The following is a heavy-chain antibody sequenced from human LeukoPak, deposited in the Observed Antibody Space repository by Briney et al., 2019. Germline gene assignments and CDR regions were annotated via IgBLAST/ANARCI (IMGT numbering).Heavy chain of an antibody. CDR1: GGSFSGYY. J-gene: IGHJ4*02. CDR2: INHSGST. Sequence: SETLSLTCAVYGGSFSGYYWSWIRQPPGKGLEWIGEINHSGSTNYNPSLKSRVTISVDTSKNHFSLKLNSVTAADTAVYYCARHSQAVTGFPFDYWGQGTLVTVSS. V-gene: IGHV4-34*01. CDR3: ARHSQAVTGFPFDY. D-gene: IGHD6-19*01.